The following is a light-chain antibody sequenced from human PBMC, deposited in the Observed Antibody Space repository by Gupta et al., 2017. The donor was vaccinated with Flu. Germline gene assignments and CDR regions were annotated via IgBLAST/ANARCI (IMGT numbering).Light chain of an antibody. CDR2: WAS. Sequence: DIVMTQSPASLAVSLGERATINCKSSQSILYSSTNKNYLSWYQQKPGQPPKLLIYWASTRESGVPDRFSGSGSGTDFTLTISSLQAEDVAVYYCQQDDGTPLTFGHGTIVDIK. V-gene: IGKV4-1*01. CDR1: QSILYSSTNKNY. CDR3: QQDDGTPLT. J-gene: IGKJ3*01.